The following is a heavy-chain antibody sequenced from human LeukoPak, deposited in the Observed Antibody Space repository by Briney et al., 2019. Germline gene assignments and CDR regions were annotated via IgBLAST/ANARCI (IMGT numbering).Heavy chain of an antibody. J-gene: IGHJ5*02. D-gene: IGHD5-18*01. CDR3: AKRYSYGPNWFDP. CDR1: GFTFSSYA. V-gene: IGHV3-23*01. Sequence: GGSLRLSCTASGFTFSSYAMSWVRQAPGKGLEWVSAISGSGGSTYYADSVKGRFTVSRDNSKNTLYLQMNSLRAEDTAVYYCAKRYSYGPNWFDPWGQGTLVTVSS. CDR2: ISGSGGST.